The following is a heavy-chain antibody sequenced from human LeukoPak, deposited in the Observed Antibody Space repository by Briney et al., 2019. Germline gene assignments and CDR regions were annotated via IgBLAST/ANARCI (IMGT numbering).Heavy chain of an antibody. CDR2: ISPTGGT. CDR1: GGSISSYY. J-gene: IGHJ4*02. CDR3: ARRSVTRWYYSD. V-gene: IGHV4-4*09. D-gene: IGHD3-10*01. Sequence: SETLSLTCSVSGGSISSYYWSWIRQPPGKGLEWIGYISPTGGTNYNPSLTSRVTVSVDTSKNPFSLELDPVTAADTAVYFCARRSVTRWYYSDWGQGTLVTVSS.